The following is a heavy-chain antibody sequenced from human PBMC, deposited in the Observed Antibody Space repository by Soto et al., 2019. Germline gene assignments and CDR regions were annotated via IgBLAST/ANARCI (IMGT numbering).Heavy chain of an antibody. J-gene: IGHJ2*01. CDR1: GFTFINYA. CDR2: ISGGGDAA. V-gene: IGHV3-23*01. CDR3: ARKILGSTSRPNYWYFEV. Sequence: EVQLLDSGGGLVQPGGSLRLSCAGSGFTFINYAMNWVRQVPGKGLEWVSSISGGGDAAFFPDSVRGRFTISRDNSKNTVTLQMNSLGVDDTAVYYCARKILGSTSRPNYWYFEVWGRGTLVTVSS. D-gene: IGHD3-16*01.